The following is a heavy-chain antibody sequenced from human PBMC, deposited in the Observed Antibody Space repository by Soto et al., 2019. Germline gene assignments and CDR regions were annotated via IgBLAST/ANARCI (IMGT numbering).Heavy chain of an antibody. V-gene: IGHV3-30*03. J-gene: IGHJ4*02. CDR1: GFTVSTYG. CDR2: ISRDGGTK. CDR3: TAEVASGY. Sequence: QVQLVESGGGVVQPGRSLRLSCAVSGFTVSTYGMHWFRQAPGKGLEWVAVISRDGGTKYYADSAKGRFTISKDNSRNTLFLEMNSLRGDDMAVYYCTAEVASGYWGQGTLVTVSS. D-gene: IGHD2-21*02.